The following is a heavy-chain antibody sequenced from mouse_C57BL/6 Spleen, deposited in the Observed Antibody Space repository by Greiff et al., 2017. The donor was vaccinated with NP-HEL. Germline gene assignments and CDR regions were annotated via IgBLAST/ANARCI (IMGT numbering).Heavy chain of an antibody. V-gene: IGHV1-69*01. Sequence: QVQLQQSGAELVMPGASVKLSCKASGYTFTSYWMHWVKQRPGQGLEWIGEIDPSDSYTNYNQKFKGKSTLTVDKSSSTAYMQLSSLTSEDSAVYYCATSYYSNYAWYFDVWGTGTTVTVSS. CDR1: GYTFTSYW. J-gene: IGHJ1*03. CDR2: IDPSDSYT. CDR3: ATSYYSNYAWYFDV. D-gene: IGHD2-5*01.